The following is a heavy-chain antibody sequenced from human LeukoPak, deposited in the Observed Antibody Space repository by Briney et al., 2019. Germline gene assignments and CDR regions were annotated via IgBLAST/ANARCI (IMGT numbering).Heavy chain of an antibody. CDR1: GFTFSSYA. J-gene: IGHJ4*02. V-gene: IGHV3-23*01. Sequence: HPGGSLRLSCAASGFTFSSYAMSWVRQAPGKGLEWVSAISGSGGSTYYADSVKGRFTISRDNSKNTLYLQMNSLTADDTAVYYCARSHPVGPTGLDYWGQGTLVTVSS. D-gene: IGHD1-26*01. CDR3: ARSHPVGPTGLDY. CDR2: ISGSGGST.